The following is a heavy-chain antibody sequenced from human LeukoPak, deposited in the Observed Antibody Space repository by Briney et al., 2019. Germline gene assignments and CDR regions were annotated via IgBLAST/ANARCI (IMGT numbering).Heavy chain of an antibody. D-gene: IGHD3-9*01. CDR2: ISSSGNTI. J-gene: IGHJ4*02. Sequence: PGGSLRLSFAASGFTFSGYTMNWVRQAPGKGLEWISYISSSGNTIYYADSVKGRFTISRDNAKNSLSLEMNSLRAEDTAVYYCARVGTSNWLFYFDQWGQGTLVTVSS. V-gene: IGHV3-48*01. CDR3: ARVGTSNWLFYFDQ. CDR1: GFTFSGYT.